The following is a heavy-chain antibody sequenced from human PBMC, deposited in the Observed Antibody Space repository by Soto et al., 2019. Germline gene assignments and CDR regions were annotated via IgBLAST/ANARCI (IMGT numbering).Heavy chain of an antibody. J-gene: IGHJ6*02. D-gene: IGHD2-15*01. CDR1: SVSINSFTNHY. V-gene: IGHV4-59*08. CDR3: ARQSLCSGGSCYHHKTVHYGMDV. CDR2: ISKSGFT. Sequence: SETLSLTCTVSSVSINSFTNHYCSWIRQPPGKGLEWVGYISKSGFTRYNPSLSSRVTLSVDTSKNQFSLKLSSVTAADTAVYYCARQSLCSGGSCYHHKTVHYGMDVWGQGTTVTVSS.